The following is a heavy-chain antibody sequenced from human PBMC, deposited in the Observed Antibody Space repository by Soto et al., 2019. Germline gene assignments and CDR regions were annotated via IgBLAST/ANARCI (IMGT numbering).Heavy chain of an antibody. CDR2: ISSNGGST. CDR1: GFTFSSYA. V-gene: IGHV3-64*01. J-gene: IGHJ6*03. Sequence: GGSLRLSCAASGFTFSSYAMHWVRQAPGKGLEYVSAISSNGGSTYYANSVKGRFTISRDNSKNTLYLQMGSLRAEDMAVYYCARVLDYVLRFLEWLFYYYYYYMDVWGKGTTVTVSS. D-gene: IGHD3-3*01. CDR3: ARVLDYVLRFLEWLFYYYYYYMDV.